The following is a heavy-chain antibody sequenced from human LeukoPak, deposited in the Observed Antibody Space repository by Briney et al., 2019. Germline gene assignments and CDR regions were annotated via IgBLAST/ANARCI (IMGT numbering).Heavy chain of an antibody. CDR1: GFTFSSYE. J-gene: IGHJ4*02. V-gene: IGHV3-48*03. CDR3: ARELSGTTSYYFDY. Sequence: GGSLRLSCAASGFTFSSYEMNWVRQAPGKGLEWISYISTSGSTIYYADSVKGRFTISRDNAKNSLYLQLNSLRAEDTAVYYCARELSGTTSYYFDYWGQGTLVTVSS. CDR2: ISTSGSTI. D-gene: IGHD1-7*01.